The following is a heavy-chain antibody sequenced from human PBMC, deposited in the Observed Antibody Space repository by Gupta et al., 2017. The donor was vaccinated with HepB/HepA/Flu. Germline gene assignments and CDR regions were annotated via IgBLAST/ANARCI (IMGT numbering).Heavy chain of an antibody. CDR3: AAPRHAFWSGYYDFDF. CDR1: GFTFSTSA. CDR2: IVVGSANT. V-gene: IGHV1-58*01. D-gene: IGHD3-3*01. Sequence: QMQLVQSGPEVKKPGTSVKVSCKASGFTFSTSAVQWVRQARGQRLEWIGWIVVGSANTNYAQKFQERVTITRDMSTSTAYMELSSLRSEDTAVYYCAAPRHAFWSGYYDFDFWGQGTLVTVSS. J-gene: IGHJ4*02.